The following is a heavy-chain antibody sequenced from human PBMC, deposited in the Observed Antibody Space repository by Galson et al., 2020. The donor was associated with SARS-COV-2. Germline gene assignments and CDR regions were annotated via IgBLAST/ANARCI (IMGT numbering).Heavy chain of an antibody. J-gene: IGHJ4*02. Sequence: SETLSLTCTVSGGSISSSRYYWGWIRQPPGKGLEWIGSTLYSGTTYYNPSLKSRVTVSVDTSKNQFSLKLSSVTAADTSIYYCARLFNTGTYGGGHLDHWGQGALVTVSS. D-gene: IGHD1-7*01. CDR2: TLYSGTT. V-gene: IGHV4-39*01. CDR3: ARLFNTGTYGGGHLDH. CDR1: GGSISSSRYY.